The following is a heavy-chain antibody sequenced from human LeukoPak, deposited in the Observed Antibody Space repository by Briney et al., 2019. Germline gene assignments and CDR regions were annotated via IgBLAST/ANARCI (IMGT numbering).Heavy chain of an antibody. CDR2: ISPSGDIT. Sequence: PGGSLRLSCAASGFTFSSHGINWVRQAPGKGLEWVSGISPSGDITYYTDSVQGRFTISRDNSKNMMYVQMNSLRAEDTAVYYCAKATSPVHSRNWFDSWGQGTLVTVSS. CDR1: GFTFSSHG. CDR3: AKATSPVHSRNWFDS. D-gene: IGHD6-13*01. V-gene: IGHV3-23*01. J-gene: IGHJ5*01.